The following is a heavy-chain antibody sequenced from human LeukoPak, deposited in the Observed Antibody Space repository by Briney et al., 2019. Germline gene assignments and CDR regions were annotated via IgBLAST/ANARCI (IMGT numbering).Heavy chain of an antibody. V-gene: IGHV3-74*01. CDR3: ASGIGVGDSFDI. CDR2: INSDARNT. J-gene: IGHJ3*02. Sequence: VGSLRLSCAASGVTFTSDWMYCVRESPGKGGVWVSRINSDARNTNYADSVQGRFTISRDNAKNTLYLQMNSLRVEDTAVYYCASGIGVGDSFDIWGQGTMVTVSS. D-gene: IGHD3-3*01. CDR1: GVTFTSDW.